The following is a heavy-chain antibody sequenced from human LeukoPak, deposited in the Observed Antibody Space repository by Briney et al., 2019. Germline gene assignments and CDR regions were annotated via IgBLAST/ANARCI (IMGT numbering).Heavy chain of an antibody. J-gene: IGHJ6*03. CDR1: LVSPRRRIDY. Sequence: SETLSLTSSVSLVSPRRRIDYRGWVRQPPQRSLERIGNVYYTGTTFYNPSLKSRVTVSVDTSKNQFSLKVRSVTAADTANYYCARLGSGETAILPPYYYYMDVWGKGTTVTVSS. D-gene: IGHD2-21*02. CDR2: VYYTGTT. V-gene: IGHV4-39*01. CDR3: ARLGSGETAILPPYYYYMDV.